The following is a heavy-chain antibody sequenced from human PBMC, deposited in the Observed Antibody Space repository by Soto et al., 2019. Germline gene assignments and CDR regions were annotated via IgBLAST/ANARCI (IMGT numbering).Heavy chain of an antibody. J-gene: IGHJ4*02. D-gene: IGHD3-10*01. CDR1: GFTFSRYA. V-gene: IGHV3-30*04. CDR3: VSSRSGAVADSFDY. CDR2: LSRDGSVQ. Sequence: GGSLRLSCAGSGFTFSRYALHWVRLAPGKAMEWVAALSRDGSVQYWLDSVRGRFTISRDNSNNTLYLHMNSLRPEDTGVYYCVSSRSGAVADSFDYWGQGTQVTVSS.